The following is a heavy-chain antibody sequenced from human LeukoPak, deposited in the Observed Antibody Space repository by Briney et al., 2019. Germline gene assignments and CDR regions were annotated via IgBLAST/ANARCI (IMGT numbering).Heavy chain of an antibody. CDR1: GYTFPGHH. V-gene: IGHV1-24*01. CDR2: FDPEDGET. D-gene: IGHD6-19*01. CDR3: ATVRYSSRRYYFDY. Sequence: ASVKVSCKASGYTFPGHHIHWVRQAPGRGLEWMGGFDPEDGETIYAQKFQGRVTMTEDTSTDTAYMELSSLRSEDTAVYYCATVRYSSRRYYFDYWGQGTLVTVSS. J-gene: IGHJ4*02.